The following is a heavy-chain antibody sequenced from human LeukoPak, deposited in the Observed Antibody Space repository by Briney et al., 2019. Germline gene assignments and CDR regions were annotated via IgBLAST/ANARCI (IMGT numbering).Heavy chain of an antibody. V-gene: IGHV3-30*18. CDR3: AKGELPFDN. CDR2: ISYDGSNK. CDR1: GFTFSSYG. D-gene: IGHD1-26*01. Sequence: GRSLRLSCAASGFTFSSYGMHWVRQAPGKGLEWVAVISYDGSNKYYADSVKGRFTISRDNSKNTLYLQMNSLRAEDTAVYYCAKGELPFDNWGQGTLVTVSS. J-gene: IGHJ4*02.